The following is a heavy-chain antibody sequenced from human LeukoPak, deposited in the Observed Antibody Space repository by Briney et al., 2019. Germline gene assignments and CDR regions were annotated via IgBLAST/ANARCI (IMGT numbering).Heavy chain of an antibody. D-gene: IGHD2-15*01. V-gene: IGHV5-51*01. CDR2: ICPGDSDT. CDR1: GYSFTNYW. CDR3: ARRATYCSGGRCYANYYFDY. Sequence: GESLKISCKGSGYSFTNYWIGWVRQMPGKGLEWMGIICPGDSDTRYSPSFQGQVTISADKSISTAYLQWSSLKASDTAMYYCARRATYCSGGRCYANYYFDYWGQGTLVTVSS. J-gene: IGHJ4*02.